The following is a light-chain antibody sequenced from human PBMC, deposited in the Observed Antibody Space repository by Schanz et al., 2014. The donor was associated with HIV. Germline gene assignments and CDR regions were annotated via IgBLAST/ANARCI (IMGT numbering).Light chain of an antibody. J-gene: IGLJ3*02. Sequence: QSVLTQPPSASGTPGQRVTISCSGSSSNLGTNTVHWYQQLPGTAPKLLIYSNSQRPSGVPDRFSGSKSGTSASLAISGLQSEDEADYYCTTWDDSLNGWVFGGGTKLTVL. V-gene: IGLV1-44*01. CDR3: TTWDDSLNGWV. CDR2: SNS. CDR1: SSNLGTNT.